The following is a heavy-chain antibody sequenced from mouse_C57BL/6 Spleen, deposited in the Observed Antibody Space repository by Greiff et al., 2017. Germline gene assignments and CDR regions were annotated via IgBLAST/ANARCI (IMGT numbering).Heavy chain of an antibody. D-gene: IGHD1-1*01. CDR2: IDPSDSYT. J-gene: IGHJ2*01. CDR1: GYTFTSYW. CDR3: ARDGSSLYYLDY. V-gene: IGHV1-69*01. Sequence: QVQLQQPGAELVMPGASVKLSCKASGYTFTSYWMHWVKQRPGQGLEWIGEIDPSDSYTNYNQKFKGKSTLTVDKSSSTAYMQLSSLTSEDSAVYYCARDGSSLYYLDYWGQGTTRTVSS.